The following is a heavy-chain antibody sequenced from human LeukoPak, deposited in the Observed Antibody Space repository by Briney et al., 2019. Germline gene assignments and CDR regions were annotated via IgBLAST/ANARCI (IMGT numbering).Heavy chain of an antibody. CDR1: GFTFSSYG. V-gene: IGHV3-7*01. Sequence: GGSLRLSCAASGFTFSSYGMHWVRQAPGKGLERVANIEHDGSTKFYLDSVKGRFTISRDNARSSLYLQMDSLRAEDTAVYFCAREKIGGASFLDYWGQGTLVTVSS. D-gene: IGHD1-26*01. CDR3: AREKIGGASFLDY. J-gene: IGHJ4*02. CDR2: IEHDGSTK.